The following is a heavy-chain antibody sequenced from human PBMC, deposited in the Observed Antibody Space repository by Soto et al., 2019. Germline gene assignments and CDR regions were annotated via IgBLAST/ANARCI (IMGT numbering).Heavy chain of an antibody. D-gene: IGHD3-10*01. Sequence: QVQLVQSGAEVKKPGSSVKVSCKASGGTFSSYAISWVRQAPGQGLEWMGGVIPNFGTGNYAQKFQGRVTSTADESTSTAYRELSSMRSEDTAVCYCARVDGSGCYRYYCYGMDVWGRGSTVTDSS. J-gene: IGHJ6*02. CDR1: GGTFSSYA. V-gene: IGHV1-69*01. CDR2: VIPNFGTG. CDR3: ARVDGSGCYRYYCYGMDV.